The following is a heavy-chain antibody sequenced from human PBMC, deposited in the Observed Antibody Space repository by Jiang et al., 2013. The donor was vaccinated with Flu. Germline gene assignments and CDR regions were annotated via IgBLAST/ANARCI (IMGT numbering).Heavy chain of an antibody. Sequence: VQLLESGGGLVQPGGSLRLSCAASGFTVRTYAMSWVRQSPRKGLEWVSGISAGVTFYADSVKGRFTISRDNSKNTVYLQMNSLRVEESAVYYCAKDIQQGDGRWYFDLWGRGTLVTVSS. V-gene: IGHV3-23*01. CDR1: GFTVRTYA. CDR3: AKDIQQGDGRWYFDL. D-gene: IGHD5-18*01. CDR2: ISAGVT. J-gene: IGHJ2*01.